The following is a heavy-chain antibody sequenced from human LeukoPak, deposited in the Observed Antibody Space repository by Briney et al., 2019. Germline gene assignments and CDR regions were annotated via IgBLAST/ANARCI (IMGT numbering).Heavy chain of an antibody. V-gene: IGHV4-59*01. CDR3: ARGFYYNFDY. J-gene: IGHJ4*02. Sequence: SETLSLTCTVSGGSISNYYWNWIRQPPGKGLELIGYIYYSGTTNYNPSLNSRVSMSVDTSKNQFSLKLSSVTAADTAVYYCARGFYYNFDYWGQGTLVTVSS. CDR2: IYYSGTT. CDR1: GGSISNYY. D-gene: IGHD3-10*01.